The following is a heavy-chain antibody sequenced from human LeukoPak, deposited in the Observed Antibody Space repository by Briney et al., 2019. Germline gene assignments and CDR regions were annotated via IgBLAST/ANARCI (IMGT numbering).Heavy chain of an antibody. J-gene: IGHJ4*02. CDR1: GYTFTGYY. V-gene: IGHV1-2*02. CDR2: INPNSGGT. CDR3: ARVLDYYDSSGYYGILGY. Sequence: ASVKVSCKASGYTFTGYYMHWVRQAPGQGLEWMGWINPNSGGTNYAQKFQGRVTMTRDTSISTAYMELSRLRSDDTAVYYCARVLDYYDSSGYYGILGYWGQGTLVTASS. D-gene: IGHD3-22*01.